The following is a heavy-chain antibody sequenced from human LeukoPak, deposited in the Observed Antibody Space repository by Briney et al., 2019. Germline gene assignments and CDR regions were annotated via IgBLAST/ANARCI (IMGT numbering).Heavy chain of an antibody. CDR2: MNPNSGNT. D-gene: IGHD6-19*01. CDR3: ARGVTASGWDYYYYYYYMDV. CDR1: GYSFTSYW. J-gene: IGHJ6*03. V-gene: IGHV1-8*03. Sequence: GESLKISCRGSGYSFTSYWVGWVRQATGQGLEWMGWMNPNSGNTGYAQKFQGRGTITRKTSISTAYMALSSLRSEATAVYYCARGVTASGWDYYYYYYYMDVWGKGTTVTVSS.